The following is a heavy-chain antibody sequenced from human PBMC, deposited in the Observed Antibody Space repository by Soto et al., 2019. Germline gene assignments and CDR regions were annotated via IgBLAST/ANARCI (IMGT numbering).Heavy chain of an antibody. Sequence: EVQLLDSGGGLVQPGGSPRLSCEASGFTFSSHVLSWVRQAPGKGLEWVSSITATGGSIYYADSVKGRFTISRDNSKNTLYLQMNSLRAEDTAVYYCAKDRGHPVVATAVRAFDYWGLGTLVTVAS. V-gene: IGHV3-23*01. J-gene: IGHJ4*02. CDR2: ITATGGSI. CDR1: GFTFSSHV. CDR3: AKDRGHPVVATAVRAFDY. D-gene: IGHD2-21*02.